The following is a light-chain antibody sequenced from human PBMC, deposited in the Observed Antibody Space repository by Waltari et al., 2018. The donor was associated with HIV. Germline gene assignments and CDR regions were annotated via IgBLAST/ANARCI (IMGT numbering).Light chain of an antibody. CDR1: NNDVGGYGY. J-gene: IGLJ3*02. CDR2: EID. CDR3: CSYATSNVWL. V-gene: IGLV2-14*03. Sequence: QSALTQPASVSGSPGQSITISCTGSNNDVGGYGYVSWYQQHPGKAPKLLIFEIDHRPPGVSSRISGSKSGNTASLTLSGLQTEDEATYYCCSYATSNVWLVGGGTRLTVL.